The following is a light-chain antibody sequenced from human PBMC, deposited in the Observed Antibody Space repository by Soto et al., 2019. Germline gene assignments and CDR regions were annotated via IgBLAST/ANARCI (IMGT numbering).Light chain of an antibody. Sequence: QSALAQPASVSGSPGQSITIPRTGTSSDVGGYNYVSWYQQHPGRAPKLVIYKVSDRPSGVSSRFSASKSGNTASLTISGLQAEDEADYYCSSYSTATSPQWVFGGGTKVTVL. CDR2: KVS. J-gene: IGLJ3*02. V-gene: IGLV2-14*01. CDR3: SSYSTATSPQWV. CDR1: SSDVGGYNY.